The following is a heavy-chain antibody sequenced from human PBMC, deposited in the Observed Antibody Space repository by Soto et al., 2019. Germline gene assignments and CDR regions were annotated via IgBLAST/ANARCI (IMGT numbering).Heavy chain of an antibody. J-gene: IGHJ4*02. CDR3: ARDRYYDFWSGYYPRFDY. V-gene: IGHV3-48*03. CDR1: GFTFSSYE. Sequence: GGSLRLSCAASGFTFSSYEMNWVRQAPGKGLEWVSYISSSGSTIYYADSVKGRFTISRDNAKNSLYLQMNSLRAEDTAVYYCARDRYYDFWSGYYPRFDYWGQGTLVTVSS. D-gene: IGHD3-3*01. CDR2: ISSSGSTI.